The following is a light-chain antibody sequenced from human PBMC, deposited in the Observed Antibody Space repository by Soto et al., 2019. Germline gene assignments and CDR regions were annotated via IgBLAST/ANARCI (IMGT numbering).Light chain of an antibody. J-gene: IGLJ1*01. V-gene: IGLV2-11*01. CDR2: DVS. CDR1: SSDVGGYNY. Sequence: QSALTQPRSVSGSHGQSITISCTGTSSDVGGYNYVSWYRQHPGKAPKLMIYDVSKRPSGVPDRFSGSKSGNTASLTISGLQAEDEAEYYCCSYAGSYTHYVFGTGTKLTVL. CDR3: CSYAGSYTHYV.